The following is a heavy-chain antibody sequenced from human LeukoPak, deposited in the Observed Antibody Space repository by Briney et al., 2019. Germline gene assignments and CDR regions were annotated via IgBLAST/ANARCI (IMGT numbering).Heavy chain of an antibody. Sequence: GGSLRLSCAASGFTFSSCGFNWVRQAPGKGLEWVSSIGPTGTDRYYADSVRGRFTISRDNAKNSLYLQMNSLRAEDTALYYCARGGAPPFDYWGQGTLVTVSS. V-gene: IGHV3-21*04. CDR1: GFTFSSCG. J-gene: IGHJ4*02. CDR2: IGPTGTDR. CDR3: ARGGAPPFDY. D-gene: IGHD3-16*01.